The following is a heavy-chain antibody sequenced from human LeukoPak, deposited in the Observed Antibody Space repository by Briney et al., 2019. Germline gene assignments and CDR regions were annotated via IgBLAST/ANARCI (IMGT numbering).Heavy chain of an antibody. V-gene: IGHV3-9*01. CDR2: ISWNSGSI. CDR3: AKGAGSNWYYFDY. D-gene: IGHD6-13*01. Sequence: GGSLRLSCAASGFTFDDYAMHWVRQAPGKGLEWVAGISWNSGSIGYADSVQGRFTISRDTARDSLYLQMNILRAEDTAFYYCAKGAGSNWYYFDYWGQGTLVTDSS. CDR1: GFTFDDYA. J-gene: IGHJ4*02.